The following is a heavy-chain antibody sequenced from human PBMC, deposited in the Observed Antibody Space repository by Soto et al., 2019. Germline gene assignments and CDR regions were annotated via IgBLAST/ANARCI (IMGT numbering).Heavy chain of an antibody. J-gene: IGHJ6*02. CDR1: GGTFSSHS. D-gene: IGHD2-2*01. CDR2: IIPIFGTE. V-gene: IGHV1-69*01. Sequence: QVQLVQSGAEVKKPGSSVKVSCKVSGGTFSSHSINWVRQAPGQGPEWMGGIIPIFGTENYAQKFQGRVTITADESTSTAYMELSRLTSEDTALYYCSSSVYCSTTRCYYYSGLDVWGQGTTVIVSS. CDR3: SSSVYCSTTRCYYYSGLDV.